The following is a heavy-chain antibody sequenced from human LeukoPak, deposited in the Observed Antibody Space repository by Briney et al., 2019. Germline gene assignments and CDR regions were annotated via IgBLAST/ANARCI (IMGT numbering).Heavy chain of an antibody. CDR1: GFTFSTYE. Sequence: GGSLRLSCAASGFTFSTYEMNWVRQAPGKGLEWVSYISSSGSTIYYADSVKGRFTISRDNAKNSLSLQMNSLRAEDTAVYYCARVRGSGWYERYFDYWGQGTLVTVSS. D-gene: IGHD6-19*01. J-gene: IGHJ4*02. V-gene: IGHV3-48*03. CDR3: ARVRGSGWYERYFDY. CDR2: ISSSGSTI.